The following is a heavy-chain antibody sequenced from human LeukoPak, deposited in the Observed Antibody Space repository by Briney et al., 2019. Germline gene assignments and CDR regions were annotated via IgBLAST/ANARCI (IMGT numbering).Heavy chain of an antibody. Sequence: SETLSLTCTVSGGSISSSSYYWGWIRQPPGKGLEWIGSIYYSGSTYYNPSLKSRVTISVDTSKNQFSLKLSSVTAADTAMYYCARSGEASGWNVGWFDPWGQGTLVTVSS. J-gene: IGHJ5*02. V-gene: IGHV4-39*07. D-gene: IGHD6-19*01. CDR2: IYYSGST. CDR1: GGSISSSSYY. CDR3: ARSGEASGWNVGWFDP.